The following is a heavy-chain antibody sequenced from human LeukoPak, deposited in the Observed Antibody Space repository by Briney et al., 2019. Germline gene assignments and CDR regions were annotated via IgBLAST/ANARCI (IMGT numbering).Heavy chain of an antibody. CDR1: GYTFTSYY. D-gene: IGHD5-18*01. V-gene: IGHV1-2*02. Sequence: GASVKVSCKASGYTFTSYYMHWVRQAPGQGLEWMGWINPNSGVTDYAQNFQGRVTMTRDTSISTAYMELSRLRSDDTAVYYCARGTGEGYTYGRYYFDYWGQGTLVTVSS. CDR3: ARGTGEGYTYGRYYFDY. J-gene: IGHJ4*02. CDR2: INPNSGVT.